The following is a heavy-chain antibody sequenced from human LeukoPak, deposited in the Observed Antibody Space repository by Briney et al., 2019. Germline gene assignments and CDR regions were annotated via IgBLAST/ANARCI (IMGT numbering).Heavy chain of an antibody. V-gene: IGHV4-39*01. CDR2: FYYSGST. J-gene: IGHJ4*02. CDR3: ARHSHEIAAAEY. CDR1: GGSISSSSYY. Sequence: SETLSLTCTVSGGSISSSSYYWGWIRQPPGTGLEWIGSFYYSGSTYYNPSLKSRVTISVDTSKNQFSLRLSSVTAADTAVYYCARHSHEIAAAEYWGQGTLVTVSS. D-gene: IGHD6-13*01.